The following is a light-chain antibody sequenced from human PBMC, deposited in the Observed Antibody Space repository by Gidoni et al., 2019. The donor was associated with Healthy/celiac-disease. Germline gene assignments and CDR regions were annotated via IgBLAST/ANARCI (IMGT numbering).Light chain of an antibody. CDR3: QQSYSTPRFT. CDR1: QSISSY. Sequence: DIQMTQSPSSRSASVGDRVTITCRAGQSISSYLNWYQQKPGKAPKLLIYAASSLQSGVPSRFSGSGSETDFTLTISSLQPEDFATYYCQQSYSTPRFTFGPGTKVDIK. J-gene: IGKJ3*01. V-gene: IGKV1-39*01. CDR2: AAS.